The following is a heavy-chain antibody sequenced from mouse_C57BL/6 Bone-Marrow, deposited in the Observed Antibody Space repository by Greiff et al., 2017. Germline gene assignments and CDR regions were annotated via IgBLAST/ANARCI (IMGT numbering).Heavy chain of an antibody. CDR2: IDPANGNT. V-gene: IGHV14-3*01. CDR3: ARIYYDYDVRGYYAMDY. CDR1: GFNIKNTY. Sequence: VQLQQSVAELVRPGASVKLSCTASGFNIKNTYMHWVKQRPEQGLEWIGRIDPANGNTKYAPKFQGKATKTADTSSNTAYLQLSSLTSEDTAIYYCARIYYDYDVRGYYAMDYWGQGTSVTVSS. D-gene: IGHD2-4*01. J-gene: IGHJ4*01.